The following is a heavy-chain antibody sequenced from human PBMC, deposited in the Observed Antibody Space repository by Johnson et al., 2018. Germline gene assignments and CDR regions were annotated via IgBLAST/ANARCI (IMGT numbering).Heavy chain of an antibody. J-gene: IGHJ4*02. D-gene: IGHD3-10*01. V-gene: IGHV3-23*01. Sequence: VQLQESGGGLAQPGGSLRLSCTGTGFTFSDYYMNWVRQAPGKGLEWVSVISSGAGGLIYYADSEKGRFTIFRDNSKNTVYLQMNSLRDEDTAGYFCGGGGDYVGEGGHYPKQCECWGRGTVVTVSS. CDR3: GGGGDYVGEGGHYPKQCEC. CDR2: ISSGAGGLI. CDR1: GFTFSDYY.